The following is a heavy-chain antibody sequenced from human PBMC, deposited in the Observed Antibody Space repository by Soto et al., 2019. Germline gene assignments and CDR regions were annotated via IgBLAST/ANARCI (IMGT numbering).Heavy chain of an antibody. Sequence: PLETLSLTCSVSGGSITSHYWTWVRQPPGKGLEWIGYMYYSGRTNYNPSLKSRVTVSIDPSKNQFSLQMSSITAADTAVYYCARGVLLAPDVWGQGTTVTVSS. V-gene: IGHV4-59*08. CDR1: GGSITSHY. D-gene: IGHD1-26*01. CDR2: MYYSGRT. CDR3: ARGVLLAPDV. J-gene: IGHJ6*02.